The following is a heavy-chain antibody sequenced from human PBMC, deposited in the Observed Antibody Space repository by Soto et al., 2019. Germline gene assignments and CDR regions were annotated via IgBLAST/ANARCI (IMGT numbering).Heavy chain of an antibody. CDR3: AKDRRGAYCSGGICYSPDY. Sequence: GGSLRLSSAASGGNFSSYAMHWVRQAPGKGLEWVAVISYDGSNKYYADSVKGRFTISRDNSKNALYLQMNNLRDEDTAVYYCAKDRRGAYCSGGICYSPDYWGQGTLVTVSS. V-gene: IGHV3-30-3*01. D-gene: IGHD2-15*01. CDR2: ISYDGSNK. CDR1: GGNFSSYA. J-gene: IGHJ4*02.